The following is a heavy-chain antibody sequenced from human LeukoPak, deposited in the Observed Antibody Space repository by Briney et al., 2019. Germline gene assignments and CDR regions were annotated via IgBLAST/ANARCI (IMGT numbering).Heavy chain of an antibody. V-gene: IGHV5-51*01. D-gene: IGHD3-10*01. Sequence: GESLKISCKASGYTFGTSWIAWVRQMPGKGLELMGVIHPVDSGTRYSPSFEGQVTISTDRSVNTAFLHWSSLKASDTAIYYCTRPTYYYHSSGPNYYMDVWGTGTPVIVSS. CDR2: IHPVDSGT. CDR3: TRPTYYYHSSGPNYYMDV. CDR1: GYTFGTSW. J-gene: IGHJ6*03.